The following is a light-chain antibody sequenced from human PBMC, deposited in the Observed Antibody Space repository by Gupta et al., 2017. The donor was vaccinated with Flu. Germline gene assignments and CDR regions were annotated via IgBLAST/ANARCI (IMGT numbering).Light chain of an antibody. V-gene: IGKV1-5*01. Sequence: GGTVPSCSAARPSSSNWLAWYQLKPGKGPKLLIYVGSTIHDGVSARFSGSGSGTEFTLTISRVQPDDAAMYFCHQYSSYPITFGQGTRLEIK. CDR1: PSSSNW. J-gene: IGKJ5*01. CDR2: VGS. CDR3: HQYSSYPIT.